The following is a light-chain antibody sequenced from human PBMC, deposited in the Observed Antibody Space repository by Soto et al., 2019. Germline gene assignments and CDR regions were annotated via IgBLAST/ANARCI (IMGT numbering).Light chain of an antibody. CDR1: QSVSSSY. Sequence: EIVLTQSPGTLSLSPGERATLSCRASQSVSSSYLAWYQQKPGQAPRLLIYGASSRATGIPDRFSSSGSGTDFTLTISRLEPEDIAVYYCQQYGSSLLFTFGPGTKVDIK. V-gene: IGKV3-20*01. CDR2: GAS. J-gene: IGKJ3*01. CDR3: QQYGSSLLFT.